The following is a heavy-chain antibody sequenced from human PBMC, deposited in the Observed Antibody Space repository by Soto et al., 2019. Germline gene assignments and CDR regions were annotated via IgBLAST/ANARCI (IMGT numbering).Heavy chain of an antibody. CDR1: GGIFSTYA. CDR2: IIPIFGTP. Sequence: QVQLVQSGAEVKQPGSSVKVSCKASGGIFSTYAISWLRQAPGQGLEWMGGIIPIFGTPNYAQRFQGRVTITADESTRTAYMELSRLRSEDTAAYYCARDRDDYGSGNYYNRIDFWGQGTLVTVSS. D-gene: IGHD3-10*01. V-gene: IGHV1-69*01. CDR3: ARDRDDYGSGNYYNRIDF. J-gene: IGHJ4*02.